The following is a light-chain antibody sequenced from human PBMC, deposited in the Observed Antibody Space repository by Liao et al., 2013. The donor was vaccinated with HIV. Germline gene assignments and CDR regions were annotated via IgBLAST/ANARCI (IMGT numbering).Light chain of an antibody. J-gene: IGLJ1*01. CDR1: KVGDKY. V-gene: IGLV3-1*01. Sequence: SYELIQPPSVSVSPGQTASITCSGDKVGDKYVSWYQRKPGQSPAVVIYQDTKRPSGIPERFSGSNSGNTATLTISGTQAMDEADYFCQVWDXSTSFVFGTGTSVTVL. CDR3: QVWDXSTSFV. CDR2: QDT.